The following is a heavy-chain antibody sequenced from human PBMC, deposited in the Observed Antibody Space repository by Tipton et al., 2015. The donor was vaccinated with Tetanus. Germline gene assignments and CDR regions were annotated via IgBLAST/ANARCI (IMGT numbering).Heavy chain of an antibody. CDR2: IYPGDSDT. CDR1: GYSFTSYW. D-gene: IGHD2-15*01. CDR3: ARHGWWSPNYYYYYGMDV. Sequence: VQLVQSGAEVKKPGESLKISCKGSGYSFTSYWIGWVRQMPGKGLEWMGIIYPGDSDTRYSPSFQGQVTIPADKSSSTAYRQWSSLKASDTAMYYCARHGWWSPNYYYYYGMDVWGQGTTVTVSS. J-gene: IGHJ6*02. V-gene: IGHV5-51*01.